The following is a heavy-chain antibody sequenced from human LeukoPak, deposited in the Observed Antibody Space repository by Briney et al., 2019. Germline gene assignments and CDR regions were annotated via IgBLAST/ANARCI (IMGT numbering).Heavy chain of an antibody. J-gene: IGHJ4*02. CDR3: AKNTGTYDGLIDS. V-gene: IGHV3-30*18. CDR1: GSTFSSYG. CDR2: ISYDGSNK. D-gene: IGHD1-26*01. Sequence: PGGSLRLSCAASGSTFSSYGLHWVRQAPGKGLEWVAVISYDGSNKFCADSVKGRFTISRDNSKNTLYLQMNSLRAEDTAMYYCAKNTGTYDGLIDSWGQGTLVTVSS.